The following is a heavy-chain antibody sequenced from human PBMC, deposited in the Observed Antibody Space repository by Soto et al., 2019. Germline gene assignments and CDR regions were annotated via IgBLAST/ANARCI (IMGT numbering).Heavy chain of an antibody. CDR3: ARRRRGAGATFRGMDV. Sequence: LRLSCAASGFTFSSYGMHWVRQAPGKGLEWVAVIWYDGSNEYYADSVKGRFTISRDNSKNTLYLQMNSLRAEDTAVYYCARRRRGAGATFRGMDVWGQGTTVTVSS. J-gene: IGHJ6*02. CDR2: IWYDGSNE. V-gene: IGHV3-33*01. D-gene: IGHD1-26*01. CDR1: GFTFSSYG.